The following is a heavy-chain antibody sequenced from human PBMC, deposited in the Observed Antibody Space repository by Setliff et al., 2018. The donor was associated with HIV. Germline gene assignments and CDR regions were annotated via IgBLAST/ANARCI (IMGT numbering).Heavy chain of an antibody. D-gene: IGHD2-15*01. CDR2: ISGTTNTI. CDR1: GFTFSDYN. V-gene: IGHV3-48*02. Sequence: PGGSLRLSCTGSGFTFSDYNKNWVRQTPGKGLEWISYISGTTNTIYYADSVKGRFTISRDSSKNSLYLQMSSLRDEDTAVYYCARDFRIIVPDVFDICGRGTMVTVSS. J-gene: IGHJ3*02. CDR3: ARDFRIIVPDVFDI.